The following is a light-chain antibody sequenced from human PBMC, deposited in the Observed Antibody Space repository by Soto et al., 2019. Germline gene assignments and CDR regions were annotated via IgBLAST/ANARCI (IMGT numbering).Light chain of an antibody. CDR2: HAS. CDR1: QNIGDW. J-gene: IGKJ1*01. V-gene: IGKV1-5*01. Sequence: DIQITQSHSTLPSFVGDRVTITCRASQNIGDWLDWYRPKQGTAPKLLSYHASTMVSRVTSRFSGSGSGTEFTITISGLQHDDFASCQCYGYDPYSFGQGTKVDIK. CDR3: YGYDPYS.